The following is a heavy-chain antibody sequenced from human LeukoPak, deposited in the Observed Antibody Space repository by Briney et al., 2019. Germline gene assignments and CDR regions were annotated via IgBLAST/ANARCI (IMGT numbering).Heavy chain of an antibody. J-gene: IGHJ6*03. CDR3: ARGGYYYGSGSYAGHYMDV. CDR2: IYHSGST. D-gene: IGHD3-10*01. Sequence: SETLSLTCTVSGYSISSGYYWGWIRQPPGKGLEWIGSIYHSGSTYYNPSLKSRVTISVDTSKNQFSLKLSSVTAADTAVYYCARGGYYYGSGSYAGHYMDVWGKGTTVTVS. V-gene: IGHV4-38-2*02. CDR1: GYSISSGYY.